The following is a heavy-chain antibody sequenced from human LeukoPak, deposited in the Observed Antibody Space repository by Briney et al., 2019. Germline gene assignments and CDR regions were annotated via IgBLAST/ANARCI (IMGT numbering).Heavy chain of an antibody. D-gene: IGHD2-21*01. J-gene: IGHJ5*02. CDR3: ARVVVASFDP. CDR2: IHASGST. V-gene: IGHV4-4*07. CDR1: GGSISNYY. Sequence: PSETLSLTCTVSGGSISNYYWSWIRQPAGKGLEWIGRIHASGSTNYNPSLKSRVTMSVDTSKNQYSLKLSSVTAADTAVYYCARVVVASFDPWGQGTLVTVSS.